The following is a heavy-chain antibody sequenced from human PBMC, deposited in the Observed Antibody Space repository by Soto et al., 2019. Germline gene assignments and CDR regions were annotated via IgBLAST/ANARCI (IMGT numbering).Heavy chain of an antibody. J-gene: IGHJ6*02. CDR2: ISSGGFTI. Sequence: VPLVESGGGLVKPGGSLRLSCTASGFTFSDYYMTWIRQAPGKGMEWLSYISSGGFTIYYADSVKGRFTVSRDNAKNSMYLQMTTLRVGDTAVYYCARDPGIYYGMDVWGQGTTVTVSS. CDR1: GFTFSDYY. V-gene: IGHV3-11*01. D-gene: IGHD3-10*01. CDR3: ARDPGIYYGMDV.